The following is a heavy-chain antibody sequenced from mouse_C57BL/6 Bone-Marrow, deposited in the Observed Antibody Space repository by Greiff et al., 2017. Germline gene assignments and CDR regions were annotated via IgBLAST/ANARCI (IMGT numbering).Heavy chain of an antibody. CDR2: ISRGSSTI. Sequence: EVQLMESGGGLVKPGGSLKLSCAASGFTFSDYGMHWVRQAPEKGLEWVAYISRGSSTIYYAATVKGRFTISIDNSKNTLFLQRASLRSEDTAMYYCARSRAWCAYWGQGTLVTVSA. D-gene: IGHD3-1*01. V-gene: IGHV5-17*01. CDR1: GFTFSDYG. J-gene: IGHJ3*01. CDR3: ARSRAWCAY.